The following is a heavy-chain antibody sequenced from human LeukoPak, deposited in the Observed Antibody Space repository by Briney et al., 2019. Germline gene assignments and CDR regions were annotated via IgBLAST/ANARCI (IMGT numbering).Heavy chain of an antibody. CDR2: VSGTGGST. J-gene: IGHJ4*02. D-gene: IGHD2-15*01. Sequence: GGSLRLSCAASGFTFSSYAMSWVRQAPGKGLEWVSAVSGTGGSTYYADSVKGRFTISRDNSKNTLFLQMNSLRAEDTAVYYCAKDWSGYCSGGSCYQFDYWGQGTLVTVSS. V-gene: IGHV3-23*01. CDR1: GFTFSSYA. CDR3: AKDWSGYCSGGSCYQFDY.